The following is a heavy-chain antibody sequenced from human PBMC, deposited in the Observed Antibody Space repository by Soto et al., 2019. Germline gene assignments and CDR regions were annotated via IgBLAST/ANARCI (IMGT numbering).Heavy chain of an antibody. J-gene: IGHJ3*02. D-gene: IGHD3-22*01. CDR1: GYTFTSYG. CDR3: ARDQWYYDSSGYYGAFDI. CDR2: ISAYNGNT. V-gene: IGHV1-18*04. Sequence: SVKVSCKASGYTFTSYGISWVRQAPGQGLEWMGWISAYNGNTNYAQKLQGRVTMTTDTSTSTAYMELRSLRSDDTAVYYCARDQWYYDSSGYYGAFDIWGQGTMVTVSS.